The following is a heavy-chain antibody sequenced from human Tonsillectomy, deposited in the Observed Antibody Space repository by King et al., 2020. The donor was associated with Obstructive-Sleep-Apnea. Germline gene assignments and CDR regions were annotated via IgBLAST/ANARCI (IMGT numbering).Heavy chain of an antibody. J-gene: IGHJ4*02. V-gene: IGHV1-18*04. CDR1: GYTFTSYG. Sequence: QLVQSGAEVKKPGASVKVSCKASGYTFTSYGISWVRQAPGQGFEWIGVISAYNGNTNYTQKLQGRVTMTTDTSTSTAYMGLRSLRSDDTALYYCARKHIKEQLDDFDYWGQGTLVTVSS. CDR3: ARKHIKEQLDDFDY. D-gene: IGHD6-13*01. CDR2: ISAYNGNT.